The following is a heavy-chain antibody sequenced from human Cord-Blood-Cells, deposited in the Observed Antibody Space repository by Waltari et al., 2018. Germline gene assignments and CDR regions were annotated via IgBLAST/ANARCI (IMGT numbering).Heavy chain of an antibody. CDR2: IIPIFGTA. CDR3: AVTIFGVVINPSFDY. CDR1: GGTFSRYA. J-gene: IGHJ4*02. D-gene: IGHD3-3*01. V-gene: IGHV1-69*06. Sequence: QVQLVQSGAEVKKPGSSVKVSCKAPGGTFSRYAITWVRQAPGQGLEWRGGIIPIFGTANYAQKFQGRVTITADKSTSTAYMELSSLRSEDTAVYYCAVTIFGVVINPSFDYWGQGTLVTVSS.